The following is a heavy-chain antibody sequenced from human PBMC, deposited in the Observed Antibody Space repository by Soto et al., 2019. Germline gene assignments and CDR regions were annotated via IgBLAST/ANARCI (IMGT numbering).Heavy chain of an antibody. Sequence: EVQLVESGGGLIQPGGSLRLSCAASGFNMSKYYMTWVRQAPGKGLQWLSLVDNGGNGNYGDFLWGRISVSRDNSKNTVLLQVNSLRDEDTAVYYCARVWGWHFGLWGRGTLVTVSS. CDR1: GFNMSKYY. CDR3: ARVWGWHFGL. CDR2: VDNGGNG. J-gene: IGHJ2*01. V-gene: IGHV3-53*02. D-gene: IGHD7-27*01.